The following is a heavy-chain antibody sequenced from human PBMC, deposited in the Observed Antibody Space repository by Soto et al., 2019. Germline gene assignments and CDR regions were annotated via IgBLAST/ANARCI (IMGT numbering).Heavy chain of an antibody. V-gene: IGHV4-39*01. CDR3: ARHLTYCSAGSCYSDFPYYGMDV. CDR1: GGSISSSIYY. D-gene: IGHD2-15*01. CDR2: IFHSGST. Sequence: SETLSLTCTVSGGSISSSIYYWGWIRQPPGKGLEWIGSIFHSGSTYYNPSLKSRVTISVDTSKNQFSLKLSSVTAADTAVYYCARHLTYCSAGSCYSDFPYYGMDVWGQGTTVTVSS. J-gene: IGHJ6*02.